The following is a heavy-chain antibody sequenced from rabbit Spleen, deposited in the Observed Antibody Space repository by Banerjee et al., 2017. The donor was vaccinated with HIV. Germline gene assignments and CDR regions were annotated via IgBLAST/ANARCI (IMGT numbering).Heavy chain of an antibody. V-gene: IGHV1S45*01. CDR1: GFSFSGRDV. CDR3: ERDLAGAIGWNFYL. D-gene: IGHD4-1*01. CDR2: INAATGKP. Sequence: QEQLVESGGGLVKPGASLTLTCKASGFSFSGRDVMCWVRQAPGKGLEWIACINAATGKPVYATWAKGRFPISRTSSTTVTLQMTSLTAADTATYFCERDLAGAIGWNFYLWGPGTLVTVS. J-gene: IGHJ4*01.